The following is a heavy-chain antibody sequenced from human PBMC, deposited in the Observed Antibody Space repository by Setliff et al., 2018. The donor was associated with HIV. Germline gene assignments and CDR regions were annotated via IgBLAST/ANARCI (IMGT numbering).Heavy chain of an antibody. Sequence: PSETLSLTCTVSGGSIRSHYWNWIRQSPGKGLEWIAYFYYSGSPNYNPSLKSRVTMSVDTSKNQISLTLTSVTAADAAVYYCARGQWPAPRPDFSVGYYNYGMDVWGQGTTVTVSS. CDR2: FYYSGSP. CDR3: ARGQWPAPRPDFSVGYYNYGMDV. V-gene: IGHV4-59*11. D-gene: IGHD2-2*01. J-gene: IGHJ6*02. CDR1: GGSIRSHY.